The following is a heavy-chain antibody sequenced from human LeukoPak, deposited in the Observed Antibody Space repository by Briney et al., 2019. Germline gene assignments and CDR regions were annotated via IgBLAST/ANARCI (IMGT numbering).Heavy chain of an antibody. Sequence: GGSLRLSCAASGFTFSDYAMSWIRQGPGKGLEWVSGIGDARSINYADSVKGRFTISRDNSKNTMSMEISSLRFEDTALYYCVKDYKARDGKWDFDYWGQGVLVTVSS. CDR1: GFTFSDYA. D-gene: IGHD5-24*01. CDR3: VKDYKARDGKWDFDY. CDR2: IGDARSI. V-gene: IGHV3-23*01. J-gene: IGHJ4*02.